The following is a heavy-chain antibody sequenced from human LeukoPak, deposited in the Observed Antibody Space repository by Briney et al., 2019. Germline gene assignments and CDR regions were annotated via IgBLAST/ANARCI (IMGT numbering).Heavy chain of an antibody. V-gene: IGHV1-18*01. CDR3: AREGYSSSWYPFGY. J-gene: IGHJ4*02. D-gene: IGHD6-13*01. Sequence: ASVKVSCKASGYTFTSHGISWVRQAPGQGLEWMGWISAYNGNTNYAQKLQGRVTMTTDTSTSTAYMELRSLRSEDTAVYYCAREGYSSSWYPFGYWGQGTLVTVSS. CDR2: ISAYNGNT. CDR1: GYTFTSHG.